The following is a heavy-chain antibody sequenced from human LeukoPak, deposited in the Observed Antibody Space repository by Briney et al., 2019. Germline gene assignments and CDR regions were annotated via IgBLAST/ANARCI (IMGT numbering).Heavy chain of an antibody. D-gene: IGHD4-23*01. J-gene: IGHJ4*02. V-gene: IGHV4-39*07. Sequence: SETLSLTCTVSGGSISSSTYYWGWIRQPPGKGLAWIGSISYTGITYYNPSPKSRVTISVDTSKNQFSLKLSSVTAADTAVYFCARVKAVVTPWVFDYWGQGSLVTVSS. CDR3: ARVKAVVTPWVFDY. CDR1: GGSISSSTYY. CDR2: ISYTGIT.